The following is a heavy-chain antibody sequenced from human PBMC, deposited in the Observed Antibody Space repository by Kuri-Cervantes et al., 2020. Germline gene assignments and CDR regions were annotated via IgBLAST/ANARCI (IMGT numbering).Heavy chain of an antibody. Sequence: SETLSLTCTVSGGSISSSSYYWGWIRQPPGKGLEWIGSIYYSGSTYYHPSLKSRVTISVDTSKNQFSLKLSSVTAADTAVYYCARRSGMDVWGQGTTVTVSS. CDR3: ARRSGMDV. J-gene: IGHJ6*02. V-gene: IGHV4-39*01. CDR2: IYYSGST. CDR1: GGSISSSSYY.